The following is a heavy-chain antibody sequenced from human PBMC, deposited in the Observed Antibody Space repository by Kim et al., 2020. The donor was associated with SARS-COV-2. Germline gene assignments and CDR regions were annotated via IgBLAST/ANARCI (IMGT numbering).Heavy chain of an antibody. V-gene: IGHV3-23*01. D-gene: IGHD2-15*01. CDR3: AKDGCRVVVAATCGMDV. CDR1: GFTFSSYA. CDR2: ISGSGGST. Sequence: GGSLRLSCAASGFTFSSYAMSWVRQAPGKGLEWVSAISGSGGSTYYADSVKGRFTIPRDNSNNTLYLQMKSLRAEDTAVYYCAKDGCRVVVAATCGMDVWGQGTPVTVSS. J-gene: IGHJ6*02.